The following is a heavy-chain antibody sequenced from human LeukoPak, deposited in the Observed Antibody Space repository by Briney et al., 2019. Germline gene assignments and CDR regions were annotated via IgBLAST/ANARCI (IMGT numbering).Heavy chain of an antibody. J-gene: IGHJ4*02. D-gene: IGHD6-13*01. Sequence: KPSETLSLTCTVSGGSISSYYWSWIRQPPGKGLEWIGYIYYSGSTNYNPSLKSRVTISVDTSKNQFSLKLSSVTAADTAVYYCARGSYSSSWSDWGQGTLVTVSS. CDR2: IYYSGST. CDR3: ARGSYSSSWSD. CDR1: GGSISSYY. V-gene: IGHV4-59*08.